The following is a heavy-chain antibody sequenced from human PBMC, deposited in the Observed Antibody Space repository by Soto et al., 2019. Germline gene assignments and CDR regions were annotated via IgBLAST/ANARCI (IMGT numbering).Heavy chain of an antibody. D-gene: IGHD5-18*01. V-gene: IGHV1-69*13. Sequence: ASVKVSCKASGGTFSSYAISWVRQAPGQGLEWMGGTIPVFGTANYAQKFQGRVTITADESTSTAYMELSSLRSEDTAVYYCARTNSYRYDWFDPWGQGTLVTVS. CDR3: ARTNSYRYDWFDP. CDR1: GGTFSSYA. CDR2: TIPVFGTA. J-gene: IGHJ5*02.